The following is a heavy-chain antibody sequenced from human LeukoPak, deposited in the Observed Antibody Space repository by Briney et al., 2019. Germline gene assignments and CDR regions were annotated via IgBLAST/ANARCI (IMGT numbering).Heavy chain of an antibody. CDR1: GYTFTSYG. J-gene: IGHJ4*02. V-gene: IGHV1-18*01. Sequence: GASVKVSCKASGYTFTSYGISWVRQAPGQGLEWMGWISAYNGNTNYAQKLQGRVTMTTDTSTSTAYMELRSLRSDDTAVYYCARNPPIMITFGGVQAVFDYWGQGTLVTVSS. CDR2: ISAYNGNT. D-gene: IGHD3-16*01. CDR3: ARNPPIMITFGGVQAVFDY.